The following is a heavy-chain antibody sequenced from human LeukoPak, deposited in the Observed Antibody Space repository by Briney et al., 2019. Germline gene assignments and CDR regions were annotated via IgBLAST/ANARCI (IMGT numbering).Heavy chain of an antibody. CDR2: IYNVGTT. CDR1: GFTVSSNH. J-gene: IGHJ5*02. Sequence: PGGSLRLSCAVSGFTVSSNHMSWVRQAPGQGLEWVSIIYNVGTTYYADSVKGRFTIYRDNSKNTMFVQMNSLTADDSGVYYCARGEGSNWFDHWGQGTLVNVSS. CDR3: ARGEGSNWFDH. V-gene: IGHV3-66*01.